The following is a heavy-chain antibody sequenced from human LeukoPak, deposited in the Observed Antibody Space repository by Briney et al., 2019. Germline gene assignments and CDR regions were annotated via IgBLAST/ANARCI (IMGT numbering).Heavy chain of an antibody. J-gene: IGHJ1*01. CDR1: GGTFSSYA. CDR2: IIPIFGTS. CDR3: YNYDSSGYYYGEYFQH. D-gene: IGHD3-22*01. V-gene: IGHV1-69*01. Sequence: SVKVSCKASGGTFSSYAINWVRQAPGQGLEWMGGIIPIFGTSNYAQKFQGRVTITADESASTAYMELSSLRSEDTAVYYCYNYDSSGYYYGEYFQHWGQGTLVTVSS.